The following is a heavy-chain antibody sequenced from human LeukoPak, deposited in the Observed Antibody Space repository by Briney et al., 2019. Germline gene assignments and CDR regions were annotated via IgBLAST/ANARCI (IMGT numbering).Heavy chain of an antibody. J-gene: IGHJ4*02. CDR1: GGTFSSYA. Sequence: SVKVSCKASGGTFSSYAISWVRQAPGQGLEWMGGIIPIFGTANYAQKFEGRVTITADESTSTAYMGLSSLRSEDTAVYYCATRDHPGYSGYDFDYWGQGTLVTVSS. CDR3: ATRDHPGYSGYDFDY. V-gene: IGHV1-69*13. D-gene: IGHD5-12*01. CDR2: IIPIFGTA.